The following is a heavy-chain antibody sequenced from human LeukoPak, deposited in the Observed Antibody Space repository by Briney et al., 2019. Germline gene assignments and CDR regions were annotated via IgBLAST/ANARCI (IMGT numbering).Heavy chain of an antibody. CDR3: AREKGGDESNRSYLYVHIY. V-gene: IGHV1-69*13. CDR2: IIPIFGTA. D-gene: IGHD3-16*02. J-gene: IGHJ4*02. CDR1: GYTFTSYD. Sequence: PGASVKVSCKASGYTFTSYDINWVRQAPGQGLEWMGGIIPIFGTANYAQKFQGRVTITADESTSTAYMELSSLRSEDTAIYYCAREKGGDESNRSYLYVHIYWGQGTRVTVSS.